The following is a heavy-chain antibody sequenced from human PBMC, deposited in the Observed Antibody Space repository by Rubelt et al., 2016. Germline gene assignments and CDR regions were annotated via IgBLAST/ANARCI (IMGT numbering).Heavy chain of an antibody. CDR1: GGSISSYY. D-gene: IGHD3-10*01. CDR2: LYYSGST. Sequence: QVQLQESGPGLVKPSETLSLTCTVSGGSISSYYWSWIRQPPGKGLEWIGYLYYSGSTNYNPSLKGWGTNSVYTAKNQFSLKLSSVTAADTAVYYCARGKDTMVRGVIEEIDYWGQGTLVTVSS. V-gene: IGHV4-59*01. J-gene: IGHJ4*02. CDR3: ARGKDTMVRGVIEEIDY.